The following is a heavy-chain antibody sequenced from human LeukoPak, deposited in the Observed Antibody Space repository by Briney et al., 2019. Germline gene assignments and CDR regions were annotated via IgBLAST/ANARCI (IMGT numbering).Heavy chain of an antibody. J-gene: IGHJ4*02. CDR2: MNPNSGNT. CDR3: ARGPAVGATGEFDY. V-gene: IGHV1-8*01. Sequence: ASVKVSCKASGYTFTSYDINWVRQATGQGLEWMVWMNPNSGNTGYAQKFQGRVTMTRNTSISTAYMELSSLRPEDTAVYYCARGPAVGATGEFDYWGQGTLVTVSS. CDR1: GYTFTSYD. D-gene: IGHD1-26*01.